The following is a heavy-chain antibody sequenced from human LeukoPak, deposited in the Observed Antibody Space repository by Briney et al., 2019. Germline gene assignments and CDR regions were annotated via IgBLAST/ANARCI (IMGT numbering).Heavy chain of an antibody. CDR1: GGSISSYY. J-gene: IGHJ4*02. CDR3: ARVGEFSSSWFDPFDY. V-gene: IGHV4-59*01. Sequence: SETLSLTCTVSGGSISSYYWSWIRQPPGKGLEWIGYIYYSGSTNYNPSLKSRVTISVDTSKNQFSLKLSSVTAADTAVYYCARVGEFSSSWFDPFDYWGQGTLVTVSS. D-gene: IGHD6-13*01. CDR2: IYYSGST.